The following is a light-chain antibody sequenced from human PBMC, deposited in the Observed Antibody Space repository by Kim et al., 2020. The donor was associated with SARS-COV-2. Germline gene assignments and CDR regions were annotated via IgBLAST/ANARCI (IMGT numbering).Light chain of an antibody. CDR2: DNN. CDR1: SSNIGNNY. CDR3: GTWDSSLSAGGV. J-gene: IGLJ3*02. V-gene: IGLV1-51*01. Sequence: QKVTISCSGSSSNIGNNYVSWYQQLPGTAPKLLIYDNNKRPSGIPDRFSGSKSGTSATLGITGLQTGDEADYYCGTWDSSLSAGGVFGGGTQLTV.